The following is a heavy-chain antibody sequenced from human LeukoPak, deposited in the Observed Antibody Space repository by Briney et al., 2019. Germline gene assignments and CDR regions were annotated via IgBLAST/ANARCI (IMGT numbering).Heavy chain of an antibody. V-gene: IGHV1-69*13. CDR3: ASPDYYDSSGYYPPYWFDY. Sequence: SVKVSCKASGGTFSSYAISWVRQAPGQGLEWMGGIIPIFGTANYAQKIQGRVTITADESTSTAYMELSSLRSEDTAVYYCASPDYYDSSGYYPPYWFDYWGQGTLVTVSS. J-gene: IGHJ4*02. D-gene: IGHD3-22*01. CDR2: IIPIFGTA. CDR1: GGTFSSYA.